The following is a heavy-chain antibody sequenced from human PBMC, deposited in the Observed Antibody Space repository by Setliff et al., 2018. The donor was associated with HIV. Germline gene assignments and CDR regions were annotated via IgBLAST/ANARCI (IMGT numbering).Heavy chain of an antibody. D-gene: IGHD4-4*01. J-gene: IGHJ4*02. CDR1: GFTFRDYY. CDR2: TGNKASSDTT. V-gene: IGHV3-72*01. CDR3: TRHSTDPWSLLDY. Sequence: GGSLRLSCAASGFTFRDYYMDWVRQAPGKGLEWVGRTGNKASSDTTQYAASVKGRFTISRDDSKNTAYLQMDSLKTEDTAVYYCTRHSTDPWSLLDYWGQGTLVTVSS.